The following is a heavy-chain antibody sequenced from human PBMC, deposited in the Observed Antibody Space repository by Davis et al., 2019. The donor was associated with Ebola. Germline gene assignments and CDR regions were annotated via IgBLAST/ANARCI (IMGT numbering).Heavy chain of an antibody. CDR3: ARDFDGGNYYFDY. Sequence: SSVTVSCKTSGGPFSSHPISWVRQAPRQGLEWMGGIIPVFDTPHYAQKFQGRITITADASTSTAYMELSSLRSKDTATYFCARDFDGGNYYFDYWGPGTPVTVSS. V-gene: IGHV1-69*13. D-gene: IGHD3-9*01. CDR1: GGPFSSHP. J-gene: IGHJ4*02. CDR2: IIPVFDTP.